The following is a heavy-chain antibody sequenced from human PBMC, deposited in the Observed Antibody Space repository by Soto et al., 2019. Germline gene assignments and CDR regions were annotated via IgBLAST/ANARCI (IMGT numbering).Heavy chain of an antibody. CDR2: IYYSGST. CDR3: TRRYGASCDY. D-gene: IGHD3-10*01. Sequence: SETLSLTCTVSGGSISSYYWSWIRQPPGKGLEWIGYIYYSGSTNYNPSLKSRVTISVDTSKNQFSLKLSSVTAADTAVHYCTRRYGASCDYWGQGTLVTVS. J-gene: IGHJ4*02. CDR1: GGSISSYY. V-gene: IGHV4-59*01.